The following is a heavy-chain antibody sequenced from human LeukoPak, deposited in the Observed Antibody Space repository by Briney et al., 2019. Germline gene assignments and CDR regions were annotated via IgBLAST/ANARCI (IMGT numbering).Heavy chain of an antibody. CDR3: ARDQSLAVAVTYYFDY. Sequence: GGSLRLSCAASGFTFSSYAMHWVRQAPGKGLEWVAVISYDGSNKYYADSVKGRFTISRDNSKNTLYLQMNSLRAEDTAVYYCARDQSLAVAVTYYFDYWGQGTLVTVSS. V-gene: IGHV3-30-3*01. CDR2: ISYDGSNK. J-gene: IGHJ4*02. CDR1: GFTFSSYA. D-gene: IGHD6-19*01.